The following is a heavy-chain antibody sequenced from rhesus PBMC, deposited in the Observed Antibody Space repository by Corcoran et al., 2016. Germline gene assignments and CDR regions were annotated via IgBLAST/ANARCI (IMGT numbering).Heavy chain of an antibody. CDR2: INGHSGSI. CDR3: ASVGYYEDDYGYYLRGDFEF. Sequence: QVQLQESGPGLVKPSETLSLTCAVSGGSFSSYWWSWIRQPPGKGLEWIGEINGHSGSINYNPSLKSRVTISKDASKKQFSLKLSSVTAADTDVYYCASVGYYEDDYGYYLRGDFEFWGQGALVTVSS. D-gene: IGHD3-9*01. CDR1: GGSFSSYW. J-gene: IGHJ1*01. V-gene: IGHV4-80*01.